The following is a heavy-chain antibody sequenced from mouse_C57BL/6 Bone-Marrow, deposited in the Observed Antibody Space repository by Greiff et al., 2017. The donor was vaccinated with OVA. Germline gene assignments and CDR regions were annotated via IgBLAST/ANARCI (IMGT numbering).Heavy chain of an antibody. V-gene: IGHV2-2*01. CDR3: AYIYYGYGTWFAY. CDR2: IWSGGST. Sequence: QVQLQQSGPGLVQPSQSLSITCTVSGFSLTSYGVHWVRQSPGKGLEWLGVIWSGGSTDYYAAFISSLSISKDNSKSQVFFKMNSLHTDDTAVYYCAYIYYGYGTWFAYWGQGTLVTVSA. D-gene: IGHD2-2*01. CDR1: GFSLTSYG. J-gene: IGHJ3*01.